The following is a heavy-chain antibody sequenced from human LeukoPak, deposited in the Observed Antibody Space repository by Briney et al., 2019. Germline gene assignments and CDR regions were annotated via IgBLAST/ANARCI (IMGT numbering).Heavy chain of an antibody. CDR2: VSHSGST. D-gene: IGHD3-3*01. CDR3: ARAGYDFWSGYYILDYFEY. CDR1: GYSISSGYY. V-gene: IGHV4-61*01. J-gene: IGHJ4*02. Sequence: PSETLSLTCTVSGYSISSGYYWSWIRQPPGKGLEWIGYVSHSGSTNYNPSLKSRVTISVDTSKNQFSLKLSSVTAADTAVYYCARAGYDFWSGYYILDYFEYWGQGTLVTVSS.